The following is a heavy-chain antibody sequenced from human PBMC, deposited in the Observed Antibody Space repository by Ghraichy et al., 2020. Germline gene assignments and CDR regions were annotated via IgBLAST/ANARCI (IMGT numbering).Heavy chain of an antibody. CDR1: GFTFSSYA. CDR3: AKDKVIAVAGTGTVDY. CDR2: ISGSGGST. V-gene: IGHV3-23*01. J-gene: IGHJ4*02. D-gene: IGHD6-19*01. Sequence: GGSLRLSCAASGFTFSSYAMSWVRQAPGKGLEWVSAISGSGGSTYYADSVKGRFTISRDNSKNTLYLQMNSLRAEDTAVYYCAKDKVIAVAGTGTVDYWGQGTLVTVSS.